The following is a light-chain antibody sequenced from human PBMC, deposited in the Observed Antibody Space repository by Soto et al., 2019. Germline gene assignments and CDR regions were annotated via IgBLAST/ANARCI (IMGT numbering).Light chain of an antibody. Sequence: SYVVTQPPSVSVAPGKTARITCGGNNTGIKSVHWYQQKPGQAPVLVIYYDSDRPSGTPERFSGSNSGKTATLTISRVEDDDEAEYYCQVWDSTSDAVFGPGTKVTVL. CDR1: NTGIKS. V-gene: IGLV3-21*04. CDR2: YDS. CDR3: QVWDSTSDAV. J-gene: IGLJ1*01.